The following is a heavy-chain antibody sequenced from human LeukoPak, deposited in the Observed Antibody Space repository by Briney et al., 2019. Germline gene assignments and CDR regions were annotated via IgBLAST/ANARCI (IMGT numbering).Heavy chain of an antibody. J-gene: IGHJ1*01. D-gene: IGHD3-3*01. CDR2: ISYSGST. Sequence: PSETLSLTCTVSAGSISNYYWSWIRQPPGKGLEWIGYISYSGSTNYNPSLKSRVTISVDTSKNQFSLKLSSVTAADTAVYYCARSHYDFWSAPGHWGQGTLVTVSS. V-gene: IGHV4-59*08. CDR3: ARSHYDFWSAPGH. CDR1: AGSISNYY.